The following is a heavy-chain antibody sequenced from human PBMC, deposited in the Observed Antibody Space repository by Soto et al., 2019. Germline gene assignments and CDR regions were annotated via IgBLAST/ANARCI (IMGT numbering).Heavy chain of an antibody. Sequence: GGSLRLSCAASGFTFSSYAMSWVRQAPGKGLEWVSVISDNGGSTYYADSVKGRFTISRDNSKNTLYLQMNSLRAEDTAVYYCARDGGEVDTAMVYYYYGMDVWGQGTTVTVSS. V-gene: IGHV3-23*01. CDR1: GFTFSSYA. CDR2: ISDNGGST. J-gene: IGHJ6*02. D-gene: IGHD5-18*01. CDR3: ARDGGEVDTAMVYYYYGMDV.